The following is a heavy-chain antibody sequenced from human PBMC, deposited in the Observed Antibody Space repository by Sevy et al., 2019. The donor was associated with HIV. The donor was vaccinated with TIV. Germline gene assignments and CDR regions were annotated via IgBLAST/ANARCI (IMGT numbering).Heavy chain of an antibody. J-gene: IGHJ6*02. CDR3: ARDRRVVLSTGYYGMDV. D-gene: IGHD3-3*01. CDR2: INHSGST. V-gene: IGHV4-34*01. CDR1: GGSFSGYY. Sequence: SETLSLTCAVYGGSFSGYYWSWIRQPPGKGLEWIGEINHSGSTNYNPSLKSRVTISVDTSKNQFSLKLSCVTAADTAVYYCARDRRVVLSTGYYGMDVWGQGTTVTVSS.